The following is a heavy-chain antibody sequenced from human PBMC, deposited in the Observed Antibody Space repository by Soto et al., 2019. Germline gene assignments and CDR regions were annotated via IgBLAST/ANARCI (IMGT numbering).Heavy chain of an antibody. CDR3: AKDMRPDGAWDFDE. V-gene: IGHV3-23*01. CDR2: IIGSDGST. CDR1: GFTFNPYT. D-gene: IGHD4-17*01. Sequence: GGSLRLSCAATGFTFNPYTVSWVRQSPGKGLEWVSSIIGSDGSTYYADSVKGRFTISRDNSKNTLYLEMNGLRVEDTAVYYCAKDMRPDGAWDFDEWGQGTLVTVSS. J-gene: IGHJ4*02.